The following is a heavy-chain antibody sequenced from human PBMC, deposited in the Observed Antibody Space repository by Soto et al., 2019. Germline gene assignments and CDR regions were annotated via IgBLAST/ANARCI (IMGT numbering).Heavy chain of an antibody. CDR2: IYYSGST. V-gene: IGHV4-59*08. Sequence: SETLSLTCTVSGGSISSYYWSWIRQPPGKGLEWIGYIYYSGSTNYNPSLKSRVTISVDTSKNQFSLKLSSVTAADTAVYYCARHEGVKSGYAYRRPFDYWGQGTLVTVSS. CDR3: ARHEGVKSGYAYRRPFDY. CDR1: GGSISSYY. J-gene: IGHJ4*02. D-gene: IGHD5-12*01.